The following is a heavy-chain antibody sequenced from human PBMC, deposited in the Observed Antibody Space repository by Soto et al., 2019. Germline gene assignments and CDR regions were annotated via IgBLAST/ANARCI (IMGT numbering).Heavy chain of an antibody. CDR3: GRNRSHIFYYYYYMDV. D-gene: IGHD3-9*01. CDR2: INHSGRT. Sequence: QVQLQEWGAGLLKPSETLSLTCAVYGGSFSGYYWSWICLPQVTGQERIGEINHSGRTNYNPSLKSRVTLSVEKSKNQFSLKLSEVIAADADVYYCGRNRSHIFYYYYYMDVWGKGTTVTVSS. CDR1: GGSFSGYY. J-gene: IGHJ6*03. V-gene: IGHV4-34*01.